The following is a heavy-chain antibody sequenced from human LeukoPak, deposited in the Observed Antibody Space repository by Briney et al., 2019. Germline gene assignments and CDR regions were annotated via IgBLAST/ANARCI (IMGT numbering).Heavy chain of an antibody. Sequence: ASVKVSCQASGYTFTNYYIHWVRQAPGQGLEWMGNINPSGGSTTYAQRFQDRVLMTGDTSTSSVYMELSSLRSEDTAIYYCAREMPRTSYFDYWGQGTLVTAPS. CDR3: AREMPRTSYFDY. CDR1: GYTFTNYY. V-gene: IGHV1-46*01. D-gene: IGHD1-14*01. J-gene: IGHJ4*02. CDR2: INPSGGST.